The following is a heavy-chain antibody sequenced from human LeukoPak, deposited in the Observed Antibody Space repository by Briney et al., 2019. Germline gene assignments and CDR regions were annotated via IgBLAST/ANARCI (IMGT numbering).Heavy chain of an antibody. V-gene: IGHV4-61*02. Sequence: SETLSLTCTVSGGSISSGSYYWSWIRQPAGKGLEWIGRIHTSGSTNYNPSLKSRVTISVDTSKNQFSLKLSSVTAADTAVYYCATTYYYDSSGYYDDNDYWGQGTLVTVSS. CDR2: IHTSGST. CDR3: ATTYYYDSSGYYDDNDY. D-gene: IGHD3-22*01. CDR1: GGSISSGSYY. J-gene: IGHJ4*02.